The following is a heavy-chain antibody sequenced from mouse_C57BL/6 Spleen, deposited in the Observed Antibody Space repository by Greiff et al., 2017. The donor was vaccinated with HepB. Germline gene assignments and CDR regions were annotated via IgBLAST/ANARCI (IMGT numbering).Heavy chain of an antibody. J-gene: IGHJ4*01. D-gene: IGHD2-5*01. Sequence: QVQLKQPGAELVMPGASVKLSCKASGYTFTSYWMHWVKQRPGQGLEWIGEIDPSDSYTNYNQKVKGKSTLTVDKSSSTAYMQHSSLTSEDSAVYYFARPYYSNYEGYAMDYWGQGTSVTVSS. CDR2: IDPSDSYT. CDR1: GYTFTSYW. V-gene: IGHV1-69*01. CDR3: ARPYYSNYEGYAMDY.